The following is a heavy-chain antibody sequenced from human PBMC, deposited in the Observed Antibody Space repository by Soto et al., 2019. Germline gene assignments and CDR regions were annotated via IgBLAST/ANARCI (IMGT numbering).Heavy chain of an antibody. CDR3: ARGRVDSSSCDAFDY. V-gene: IGHV4-34*01. CDR2: INHSGST. D-gene: IGHD6-13*01. Sequence: QVQLQQWGAGLLKPSETLSLTCAVYGGSFSGYYWSGIRQPPGKGLEWIGEINHSGSTNYNPSLKRRVTISVETSKNQFSLKLSSGTAADTAVYYCARGRVDSSSCDAFDYWGQGTLVTVSS. CDR1: GGSFSGYY. J-gene: IGHJ4*02.